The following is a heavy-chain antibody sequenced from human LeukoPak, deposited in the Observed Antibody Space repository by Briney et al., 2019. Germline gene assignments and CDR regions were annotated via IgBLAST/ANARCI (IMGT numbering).Heavy chain of an antibody. CDR3: ARLGATTEVDY. V-gene: IGHV4-39*01. CDR1: GGSISSSNYY. CDR2: FYYSGST. D-gene: IGHD1-26*01. J-gene: IGHJ4*02. Sequence: SETLSLTCTVSGGSISSSNYYWGWIRQPPGKGLEWIGSFYYSGSTYYNPSLKSRVTISVDTSKNQFSLKLSSVTAADTAVYYCARLGATTEVDYWGQGTLVTVSS.